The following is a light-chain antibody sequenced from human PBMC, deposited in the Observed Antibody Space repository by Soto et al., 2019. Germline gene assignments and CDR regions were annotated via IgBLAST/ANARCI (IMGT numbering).Light chain of an antibody. CDR1: SSDVGGYDY. Sequence: QSVLTQPPSASGSPGQSVTISCTGTSSDVGGYDYVSWYQQHPGKAPKLMLYEVFKRPSGVPDRVSGSKSGNTGALTVFRLQAADEADNFCSSYAGRDIYVVFGGGTKLTVL. CDR2: EVF. CDR3: SSYAGRDIYVV. J-gene: IGLJ2*01. V-gene: IGLV2-8*01.